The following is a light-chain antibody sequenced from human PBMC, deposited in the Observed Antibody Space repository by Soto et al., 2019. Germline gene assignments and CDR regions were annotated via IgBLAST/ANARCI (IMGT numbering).Light chain of an antibody. CDR2: DVT. CDR3: SSFTSSMTNV. CDR1: SSDVGGYNS. J-gene: IGLJ1*01. Sequence: QSALTQPASVSRSPGQSITISCTGTSSDVGGYNSVSWYQQHPGKAPKLILYDVTDRPSGVSSRFSGSKSGNTASLTISGLQAADEADYFCSSFTSSMTNVFGSGTKVTVL. V-gene: IGLV2-14*01.